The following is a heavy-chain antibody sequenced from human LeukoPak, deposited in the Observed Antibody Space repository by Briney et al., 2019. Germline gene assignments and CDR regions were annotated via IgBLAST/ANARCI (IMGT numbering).Heavy chain of an antibody. CDR1: GGSISNDDYY. J-gene: IGHJ6*02. CDR2: IHRNGST. V-gene: IGHV4-30-2*06. CDR3: ARHPVGPGGLDV. Sequence: SETLSLTCTVSGGSISNDDYYWSWIRQSPGKGLEWIGYIHRNGSTSYYPSLKSRVTISMDRSKNQFSLKLSSVTAADTAVYYCARHPVGPGGLDVWGQGTTVTVSS.